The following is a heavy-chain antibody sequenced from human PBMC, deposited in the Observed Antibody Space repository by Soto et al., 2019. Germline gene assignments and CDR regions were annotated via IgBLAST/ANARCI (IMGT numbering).Heavy chain of an antibody. V-gene: IGHV3-72*01. J-gene: IGHJ5*02. Sequence: EVQLVESGGGLVQPGGSLRLSCAASGLTFSDHYMDWVRQAPGKGLEWVGRTRNRANSYTTEYAASVKGRFTISRDDSKNPLYLEMNSLKAEDTAVYYCARVMVRGVGWFDPWGQGTLVTVSS. D-gene: IGHD3-10*01. CDR2: TRNRANSYTT. CDR3: ARVMVRGVGWFDP. CDR1: GLTFSDHY.